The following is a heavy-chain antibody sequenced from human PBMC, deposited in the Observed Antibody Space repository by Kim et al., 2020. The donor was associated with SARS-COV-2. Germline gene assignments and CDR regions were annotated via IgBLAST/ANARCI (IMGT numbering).Heavy chain of an antibody. D-gene: IGHD1-26*01. J-gene: IGHJ4*02. Sequence: SETLSLTCTVSGGSISSSSYYWGWIRQPPGKGLEWIGSIYYSGSTYYNPSLKSRVTISVDTSKNQFSLKLSSVTAEDTAVYYCARTLGTSGSYPDFDYWGQGTLVTVSS. V-gene: IGHV4-39*01. CDR1: GGSISSSSYY. CDR3: ARTLGTSGSYPDFDY. CDR2: IYYSGST.